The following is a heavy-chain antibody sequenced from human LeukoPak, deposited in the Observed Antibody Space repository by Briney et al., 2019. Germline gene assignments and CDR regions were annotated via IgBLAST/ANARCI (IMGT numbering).Heavy chain of an antibody. CDR3: ARHGGYSYGSPFYNDY. V-gene: IGHV4-61*05. D-gene: IGHD5-18*01. J-gene: IGHJ4*02. CDR1: GGSISSSSYY. CDR2: IYYSGST. Sequence: PSETLSLTCTVSGGSISSSSYYWGWIRQPPGKGLEWIGYIYYSGSTNYNPSLKSRVTISVDTSKNQFSLKLGSVTAADTAMYYCARHGGYSYGSPFYNDYWGQGTLVTVSS.